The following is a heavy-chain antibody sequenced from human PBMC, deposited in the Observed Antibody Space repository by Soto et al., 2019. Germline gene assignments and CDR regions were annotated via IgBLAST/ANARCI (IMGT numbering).Heavy chain of an antibody. CDR1: GFTFSSYA. CDR3: AKATMTGTNASDI. CDR2: ISAGGGNT. Sequence: GGSLRLSCAASGFTFSSYAMSWVRQAPGKGLEWVSVISAGGGNTYYADSVKGRFTISRDNSKSTLYLQMDSLRAEDTAVYYCAKATMTGTNASDIWGQGTMVTVSS. V-gene: IGHV3-23*01. D-gene: IGHD1-1*01. J-gene: IGHJ3*02.